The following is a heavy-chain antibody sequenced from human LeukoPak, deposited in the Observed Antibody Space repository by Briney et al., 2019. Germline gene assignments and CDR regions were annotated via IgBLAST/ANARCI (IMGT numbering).Heavy chain of an antibody. D-gene: IGHD3-10*01. CDR2: ITPNSGGT. J-gene: IGHJ4*02. V-gene: IGHV1-2*02. Sequence: ASVKVSCEASGYTFTGYYMQWVRQAPGQGLEWMGWITPNSGGTNYAQKFQGRVTVTRDTSISTAYMELSRLRSDDTAVYYCARGTMVISHFDFWGQGTLVTVSS. CDR3: ARGTMVISHFDF. CDR1: GYTFTGYY.